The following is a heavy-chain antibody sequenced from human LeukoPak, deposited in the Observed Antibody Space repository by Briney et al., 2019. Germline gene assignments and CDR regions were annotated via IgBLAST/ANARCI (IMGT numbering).Heavy chain of an antibody. V-gene: IGHV4-34*01. CDR3: ARVVVAATDWFDP. J-gene: IGHJ5*02. Sequence: SETLSLTRAVYGGSFSGYYWSWIRQPPGKGLEWIGEINHNGSTNYNPSLKSRVTISLDTSKNQFSLKLSSVTAADTAVYYCARVVVAATDWFDPWGLGTLVTVSS. CDR2: INHNGST. D-gene: IGHD2-15*01. CDR1: GGSFSGYY.